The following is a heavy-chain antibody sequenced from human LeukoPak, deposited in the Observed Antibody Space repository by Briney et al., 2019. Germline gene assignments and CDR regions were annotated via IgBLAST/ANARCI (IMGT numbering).Heavy chain of an antibody. J-gene: IGHJ6*03. D-gene: IGHD3-10*01. CDR2: INPSGGST. CDR3: ARDIRFGRARYMDV. V-gene: IGHV1-46*01. CDR1: GYTFTSYY. Sequence: ASVKVSCKASGYTFTSYYMHWVRQAPGQGLEWMGIINPSGGSTSYAQKFQGRVTITADKSTSTAYMELSSLRSEDTAVYYCARDIRFGRARYMDVWGKGTTVTVSS.